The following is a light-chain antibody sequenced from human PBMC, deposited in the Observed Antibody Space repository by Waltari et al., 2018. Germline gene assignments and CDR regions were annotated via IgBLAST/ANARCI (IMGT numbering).Light chain of an antibody. CDR2: WAS. J-gene: IGKJ2*01. V-gene: IGKV4-1*01. CDR1: QNLLYNSDNKNY. CDR3: QQCYSTPYT. Sequence: DIGMTLSPEPLAWSLGVWVSVNSRSSQNLLYNSDNKNYLAWFQQKPGQPPKLLIYWASTRESGVPDRFSGSGSGTEFTLTISSLPAADVAVYYCQQCYSTPYTFGQGTKLEIK.